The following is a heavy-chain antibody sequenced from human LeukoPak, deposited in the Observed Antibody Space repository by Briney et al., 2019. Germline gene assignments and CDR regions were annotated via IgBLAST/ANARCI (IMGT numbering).Heavy chain of an antibody. CDR2: IYYSGST. Sequence: SETLSLTCTVSGGSISSYYWSWIRQPPGKGLEWIGYIYYSGSTNYNPSLKSRVTISVDTSKNQFSLNLSSVTAADTAVYYCARVYGSGSYPRFDPWGQGTLVTVSS. CDR3: ARVYGSGSYPRFDP. V-gene: IGHV4-59*08. D-gene: IGHD3-10*01. J-gene: IGHJ5*02. CDR1: GGSISSYY.